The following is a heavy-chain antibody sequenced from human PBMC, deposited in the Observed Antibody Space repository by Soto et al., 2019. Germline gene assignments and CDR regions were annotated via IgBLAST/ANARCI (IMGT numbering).Heavy chain of an antibody. CDR1: GFSLSTTGVG. J-gene: IGHJ4*02. Sequence: QITLKESGPTLVKPTQTLTLTCTFSGFSLSTTGVGVGWIRQPPGKALEWLALIYWNDDERYSPSLKSRLTIPKDPSKNQVVLTIPNMDPVDTAPYYCAHSPFYDHSGYPAHWGQGTLVTVSS. CDR3: AHSPFYDHSGYPAH. V-gene: IGHV2-5*01. D-gene: IGHD3-22*01. CDR2: IYWNDDE.